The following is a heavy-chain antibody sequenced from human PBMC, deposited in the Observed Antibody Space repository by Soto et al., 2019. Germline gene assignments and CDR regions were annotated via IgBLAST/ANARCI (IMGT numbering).Heavy chain of an antibody. J-gene: IGHJ4*02. Sequence: EVQLLESGGGLVQPGGSLRLSCAASGFTFSSSVISWVRQAPGKGLEWVSLISGSGGNTYHTDSVKGRFTISRDSSKNTLYLQMKSLRAEDTAVYYCANGASFGGIMNFWGQGTLVTVSS. CDR3: ANGASFGGIMNF. CDR2: ISGSGGNT. V-gene: IGHV3-23*01. D-gene: IGHD3-16*01. CDR1: GFTFSSSV.